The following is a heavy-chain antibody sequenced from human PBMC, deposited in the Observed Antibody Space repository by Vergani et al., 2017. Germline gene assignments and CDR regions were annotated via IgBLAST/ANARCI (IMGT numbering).Heavy chain of an antibody. J-gene: IGHJ3*02. D-gene: IGHD6-19*01. V-gene: IGHV1-69*08. Sequence: QVQLVQSGAEVKKPGSSVKVSCKASGGTFSSYTISWVRQAPGQGLEWMGRIIPILGIANYAQKFQGRVTITADKSTSTDYMELSSLRSEDTAVYYCAREIGSGWYLWGAFDIWGQGTMVTVSS. CDR3: AREIGSGWYLWGAFDI. CDR2: IIPILGIA. CDR1: GGTFSSYT.